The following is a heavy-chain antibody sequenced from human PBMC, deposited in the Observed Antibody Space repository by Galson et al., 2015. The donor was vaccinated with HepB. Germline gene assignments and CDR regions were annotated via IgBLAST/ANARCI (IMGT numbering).Heavy chain of an antibody. D-gene: IGHD4-11*01. CDR1: GFTFSSYG. Sequence: SLRLSCAASGFTFSSYGMHWVRQAPGKGLEWVAVIWYDGSNKYYADSVKGRFTISRDNSKNTLYLQMNSLRAEDTAEYYCARTWFSNYDLDYWGQGTLVTVSS. CDR3: ARTWFSNYDLDY. V-gene: IGHV3-33*01. CDR2: IWYDGSNK. J-gene: IGHJ4*02.